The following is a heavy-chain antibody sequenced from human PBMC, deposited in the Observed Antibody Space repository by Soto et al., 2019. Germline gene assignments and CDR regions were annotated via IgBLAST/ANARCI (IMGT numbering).Heavy chain of an antibody. CDR2: ISGRDGNI. CDR3: PGDQGPNYMAV. Sequence: QVQLVESGGGLVKPGGSLRLSCAASGFTFSESFMSWSRQTPGKGLEWLSYISGRDGNIYYADSVRGRFTISRDNAKNSVYRQMDSLRAEDTAVYYCPGDQGPNYMAVWGKGTTVTVS. CDR1: GFTFSESF. V-gene: IGHV3-11*01. J-gene: IGHJ6*03.